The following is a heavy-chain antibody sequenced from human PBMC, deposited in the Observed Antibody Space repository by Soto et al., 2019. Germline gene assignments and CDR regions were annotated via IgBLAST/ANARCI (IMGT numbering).Heavy chain of an antibody. CDR1: GGSVRRENYY. CDR2: ISNSGST. D-gene: IGHD3-10*01. Sequence: QGHLQASGPGLVKPSQTLSLTCTVTGGSVRRENYYWSWILQFPGKGLEWIGYISNSGSTHYNTSLMGRITILVDTSKNQFFLELRSVTAADTALYYFAIAADATGSYYPDYWGQGTLVTVSS. CDR3: AIAADATGSYYPDY. J-gene: IGHJ4*02. V-gene: IGHV4-31*03.